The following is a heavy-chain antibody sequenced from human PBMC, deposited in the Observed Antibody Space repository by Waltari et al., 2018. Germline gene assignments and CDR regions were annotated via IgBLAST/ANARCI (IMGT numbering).Heavy chain of an antibody. V-gene: IGHV3-23*01. CDR1: GFTFSSYA. J-gene: IGHJ4*02. CDR2: ISGSGGST. Sequence: EVQLLESGGGLVQPGGSLRLSCAASGFTFSSYAMSWVRQAPGKGLEWVPAISGSGGSTYYADSVKGRFTCSIDNSKNSQYLQMNSRRVEDAAVYYCAKVWEWELPPVGFGYWGQGTLVTVSS. D-gene: IGHD1-26*01. CDR3: AKVWEWELPPVGFGY.